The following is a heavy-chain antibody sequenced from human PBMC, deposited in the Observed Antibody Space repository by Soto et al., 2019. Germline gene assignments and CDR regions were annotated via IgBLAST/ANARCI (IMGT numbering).Heavy chain of an antibody. J-gene: IGHJ4*02. CDR1: GGSISSGGYY. Sequence: HVQLQVSGPGLVKPTQNLSLTCTVSGGSISSGGYYWSWIRQHPGKGLEWIGYIYYSGSTYYSPSLKSRVTISVDTSKNQFSLKLSSVTAADTAVYYCARSPLPLGYCYNNDYFDYWGQGTLVTVSS. V-gene: IGHV4-31*03. CDR3: ARSPLPLGYCYNNDYFDY. D-gene: IGHD5-18*01. CDR2: IYYSGST.